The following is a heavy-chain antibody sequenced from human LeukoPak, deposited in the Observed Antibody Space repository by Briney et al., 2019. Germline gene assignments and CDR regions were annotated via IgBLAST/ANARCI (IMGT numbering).Heavy chain of an antibody. CDR1: GFTFSSYW. J-gene: IGHJ5*02. D-gene: IGHD3-3*01. CDR3: ARDLRFYDFWRGYGGNWFDP. V-gene: IGHV3-74*01. CDR2: INSDGSST. Sequence: GGSLRLSCAPSGFTFSSYWMHWVRQAPGKGLVWVSRINSDGSSTSYADSVKGRFTISRDNAKNTLYLQMNSLRAENTAVYYCARDLRFYDFWRGYGGNWFDPWGQGTLVTVSS.